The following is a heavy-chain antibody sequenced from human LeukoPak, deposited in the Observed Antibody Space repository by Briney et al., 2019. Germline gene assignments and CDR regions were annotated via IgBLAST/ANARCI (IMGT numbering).Heavy chain of an antibody. CDR3: ARLIKDPDYYGMDV. Sequence: PSETLSLTCTVSGGSISSYYWSWVRQPPGKGLEWIGYIYYSGSTNYNPSLKSRVTISVDTSKNQFSLKLSSVTAADTAVYYCARLIKDPDYYGMDVWDQGTTVTVSS. CDR1: GGSISSYY. J-gene: IGHJ6*02. V-gene: IGHV4-59*08. CDR2: IYYSGST. D-gene: IGHD3-10*01.